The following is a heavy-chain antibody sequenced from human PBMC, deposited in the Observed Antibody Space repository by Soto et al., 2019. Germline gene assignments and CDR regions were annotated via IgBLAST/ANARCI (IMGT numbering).Heavy chain of an antibody. CDR2: IIPLLGMT. CDR1: GCTFFTST. V-gene: IGHV1-69*04. D-gene: IGHD2-2*01. CDR3: ARDLKYCTTSSCYSPHDY. J-gene: IGHJ4*02. Sequence: GASVKVSCKAPGCTFFTSTLSWVRQAPGQGLEWMGRIIPLLGMTNYAQNFQDRVIVTADTSTTTAYMDLTGLTADDTAIYYCARDLKYCTTSSCYSPHDYWGQGTQVTVSS.